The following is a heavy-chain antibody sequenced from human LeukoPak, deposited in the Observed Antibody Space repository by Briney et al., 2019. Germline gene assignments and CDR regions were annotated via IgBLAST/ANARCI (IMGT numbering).Heavy chain of an antibody. V-gene: IGHV3-33*01. Sequence: GGSLRLSCAASGFTFSSYGMHWVRQAPGKGLEWVAVIWYDGSNKYYADSVKGRFTISRDNSKNTLYLQMNSLRAEDTAVYYCARDARDPLRFLEWSPNWFDPWGQGTLVTVSS. J-gene: IGHJ5*02. CDR2: IWYDGSNK. CDR1: GFTFSSYG. CDR3: ARDARDPLRFLEWSPNWFDP. D-gene: IGHD3-3*01.